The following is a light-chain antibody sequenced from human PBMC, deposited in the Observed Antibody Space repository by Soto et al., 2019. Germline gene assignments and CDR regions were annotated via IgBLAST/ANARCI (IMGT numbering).Light chain of an antibody. V-gene: IGKV3-15*01. Sequence: EIVMTQSPATLSVSPGERATLSCRASQSVSADLAWYQQKPGQAPRLLIYGASIRATGIPARFSGSGSGTEFTLTIDNLQPEDVATYFCQQNYITPLTFGGGTKVEI. CDR3: QQNYITPLT. CDR1: QSVSAD. J-gene: IGKJ4*01. CDR2: GAS.